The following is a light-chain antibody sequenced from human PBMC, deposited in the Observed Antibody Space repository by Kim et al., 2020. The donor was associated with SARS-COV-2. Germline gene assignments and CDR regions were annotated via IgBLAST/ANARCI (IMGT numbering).Light chain of an antibody. CDR2: ASS. J-gene: IGKJ4*01. CDR3: QQYYTYPLT. CDR1: QGVNIY. V-gene: IGKV1-8*01. Sequence: AIRMTQSPSTLSASTGDRVTITCRATQGVNIYLAWYQQKPGKPPKLLISASSTLQSGVPSRFTGSGAGTDFTLNINSLQSEDFATYYCQQYYTYPLTFGGGTKVDIK.